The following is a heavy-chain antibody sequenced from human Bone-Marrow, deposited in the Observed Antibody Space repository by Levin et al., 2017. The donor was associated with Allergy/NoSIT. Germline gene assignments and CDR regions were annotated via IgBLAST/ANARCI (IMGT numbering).Heavy chain of an antibody. CDR1: GFNFRNYE. Sequence: PGESLKISCEASGFNFRNYEMNWVRQAPGKGLEWVAYIGGSGSTTHYADSVRGRFTVSRDNAKSSLYLQMNSLRVEDTAVYYCARDGAAAPAGDDYYYYYMDVWGEGTTVTVSS. V-gene: IGHV3-48*03. J-gene: IGHJ6*03. CDR2: IGGSGSTT. D-gene: IGHD6-13*01. CDR3: ARDGAAAPAGDDYYYYYMDV.